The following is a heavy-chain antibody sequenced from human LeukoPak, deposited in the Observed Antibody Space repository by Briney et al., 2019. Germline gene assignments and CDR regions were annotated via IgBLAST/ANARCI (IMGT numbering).Heavy chain of an antibody. J-gene: IGHJ6*02. V-gene: IGHV3-30-3*01. CDR1: GFTFSSYA. CDR2: ISYDGSNK. Sequence: GGSLRLSCAASGFTFSSYALHWVRQAPGKGLEWVTVISYDGSNKYYTDSVKGRFTISRDDSKNTLYLQMNSLGGEDTAVYYCAKSIAARQPNYYYGLDVWGQGTTVTVS. CDR3: AKSIAARQPNYYYGLDV. D-gene: IGHD6-6*01.